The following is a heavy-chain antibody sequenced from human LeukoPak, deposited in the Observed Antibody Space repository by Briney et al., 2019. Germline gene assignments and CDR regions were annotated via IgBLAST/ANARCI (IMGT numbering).Heavy chain of an antibody. D-gene: IGHD2-8*02. CDR3: AKGTLGSCSGAKCYEFDN. CDR2: VIGSGRDT. V-gene: IGHV3-23*01. J-gene: IGHJ4*02. Sequence: GGSLRLSCTASGFTFSTYAMNWVRQAPGKRLEWVSSVIGSGRDTYYADSVRGRITISRDNSRNTLYLQTNSLRAEDSALYFCAKGTLGSCSGAKCYEFDNWGQGTLVTVSS. CDR1: GFTFSTYA.